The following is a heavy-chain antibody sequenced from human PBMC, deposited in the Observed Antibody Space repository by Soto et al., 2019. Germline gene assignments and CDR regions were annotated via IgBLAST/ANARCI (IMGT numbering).Heavy chain of an antibody. CDR2: IYYSGST. V-gene: IGHV4-39*01. Sequence: QLQLQESGPGLVKPSETLSLTCTVSGGSISSSSYYWGWIRQPPGKGLEWIGSIYYSGSTYYNPYLKSRVTITVDTSKNQFSLKLSSVTAADTAVYYRASIVVVPAATFDYGGQGTLVTVSS. D-gene: IGHD2-2*01. J-gene: IGHJ4*02. CDR3: ASIVVVPAATFDY. CDR1: GGSISSSSYY.